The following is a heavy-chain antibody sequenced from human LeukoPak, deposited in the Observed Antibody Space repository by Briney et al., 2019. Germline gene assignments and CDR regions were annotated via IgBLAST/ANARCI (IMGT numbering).Heavy chain of an antibody. CDR3: ARGGRYSSGWPSFDY. V-gene: IGHV3-20*04. J-gene: IGHJ4*02. CDR2: INWNGGST. D-gene: IGHD6-19*01. CDR1: GFTFDDYG. Sequence: GGSLRLSCAASGFTFDDYGMSWVRQAPGKGLEWVSGINWNGGSTGYADSVKGRFTISRDNAKNSPYLQMNSLRAEDTALYYCARGGRYSSGWPSFDYWGQGTLVTVSS.